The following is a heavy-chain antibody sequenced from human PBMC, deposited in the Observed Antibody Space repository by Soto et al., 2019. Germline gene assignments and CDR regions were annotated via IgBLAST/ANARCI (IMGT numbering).Heavy chain of an antibody. CDR2: IYSTGTT. J-gene: IGHJ4*02. CDR3: ARGGNYYDSSGHYYAPYYFDY. Sequence: WVRQSPWKGLEWVSVIYSTGTTHYADSVKGRFTISRDNSKNTLVLQMNSLRAEDTAVYYCARGGNYYDSSGHYYAPYYFDYWGQGPLVTVSS. D-gene: IGHD3-22*01. V-gene: IGHV3-53*01.